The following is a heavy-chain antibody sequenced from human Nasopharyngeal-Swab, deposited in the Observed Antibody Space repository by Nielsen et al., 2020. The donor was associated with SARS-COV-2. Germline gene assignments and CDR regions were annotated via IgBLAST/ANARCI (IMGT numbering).Heavy chain of an antibody. D-gene: IGHD6-13*01. V-gene: IGHV1-69*13. CDR3: ARSIVPGYSSSWAPGIFDY. J-gene: IGHJ4*02. Sequence: SVKVSCKASGGTFSSYAISWVRQAPGQGLEWMGGIIPIFGTANYAQKFQGRVTITADESTSTAYMELSSLRSGDTAVYYCARSIVPGYSSSWAPGIFDYWGQGTLVTVSS. CDR1: GGTFSSYA. CDR2: IIPIFGTA.